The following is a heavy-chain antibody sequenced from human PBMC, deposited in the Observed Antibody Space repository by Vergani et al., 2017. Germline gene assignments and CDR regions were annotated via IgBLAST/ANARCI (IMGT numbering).Heavy chain of an antibody. J-gene: IGHJ5*02. V-gene: IGHV4-59*01. CDR2: MYQSGST. D-gene: IGHD3-10*01. Sequence: QVRLQESGQGLVKPSETLSLTCSVSGGSMSGYYWSWIRQPQGKELEWIGYMYQSGSTNYNPPLDTRVTISGDTSKNQFSLKLNSVTAAATAVYYCGRVADFYGLWSRLLDRWGQGILVTVSS. CDR3: GRVADFYGLWSRLLDR. CDR1: GGSMSGYY.